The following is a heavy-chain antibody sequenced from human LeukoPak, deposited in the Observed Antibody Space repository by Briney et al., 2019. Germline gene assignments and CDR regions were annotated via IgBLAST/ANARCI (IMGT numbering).Heavy chain of an antibody. CDR3: ASHGSPKLIATSGHPPLGWYDP. Sequence: SVKVSCKASGGTFSSYAISWVRQAPGQGLDWMGGIIPISGTPNYAQKFQGRVTITTDESTSTAYMELSSLRSEDTAVYYCASHGSPKLIATSGHPPLGWYDPWGQGTLVTVSS. D-gene: IGHD6-13*01. J-gene: IGHJ5*02. CDR1: GGTFSSYA. V-gene: IGHV1-69*05. CDR2: IIPISGTP.